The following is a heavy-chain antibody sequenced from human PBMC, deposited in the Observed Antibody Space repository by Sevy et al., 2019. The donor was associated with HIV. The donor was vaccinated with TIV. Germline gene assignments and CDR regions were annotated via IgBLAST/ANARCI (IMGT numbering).Heavy chain of an antibody. V-gene: IGHV3-30-3*01. Sequence: GGSLRLSCAASGFTFSSYAMHWVRQAPGKGLEWVAVISYDGSNKYYADSVKGRFTISRGNSKNTLYLQMNSLRAEDTAVYYCARALAVAGNYGMDVWGQGTTVTVSS. J-gene: IGHJ6*02. D-gene: IGHD6-19*01. CDR3: ARALAVAGNYGMDV. CDR1: GFTFSSYA. CDR2: ISYDGSNK.